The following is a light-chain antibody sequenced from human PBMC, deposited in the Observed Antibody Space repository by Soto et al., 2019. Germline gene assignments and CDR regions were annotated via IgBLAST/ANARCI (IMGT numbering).Light chain of an antibody. V-gene: IGLV1-40*01. CDR1: SPNIGAGYD. CDR3: QSYDRSLSGTV. Sequence: QSVLTQPPSVSGAPGQRVTISCTGSSPNIGAGYDVHWYQHQPGTAPKLLIYGGSSRPSGVPDRFSGSKSGTSASLAITGHQAEDEADYYCQSYDRSLSGTVFGTGTKVTVL. CDR2: GGS. J-gene: IGLJ1*01.